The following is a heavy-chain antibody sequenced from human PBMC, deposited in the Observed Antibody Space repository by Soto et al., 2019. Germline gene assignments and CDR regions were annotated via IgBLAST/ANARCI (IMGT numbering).Heavy chain of an antibody. D-gene: IGHD2-21*01. CDR1: GFTVVNHA. CDR3: AKEDCGDADCRLLDY. J-gene: IGHJ4*02. CDR2: TSGGGDHP. V-gene: IGHV3-23*01. Sequence: GSLRLSCTASGFTVVNHALSWVRQPPGKGLEWVSTTSGGGDHPNLADSVKGRFTVSRDNSQKTLFLQMNSLTVEDSALYYCAKEDCGDADCRLLDYWGQGNQVTVSS.